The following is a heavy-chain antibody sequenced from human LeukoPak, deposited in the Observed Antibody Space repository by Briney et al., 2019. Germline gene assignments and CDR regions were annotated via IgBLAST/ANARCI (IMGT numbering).Heavy chain of an antibody. D-gene: IGHD3-22*01. CDR1: GFTFDDYA. Sequence: GGSLRLSCAASGFTFDDYAMHWVRQAPGKGLEWVSGISWNSGSVGYADSVKGRFTISRDNAMNSLYLQMNSLRAEDTALYYCAKGGYYYDSSGYYYWGQGTLVTVSS. CDR2: ISWNSGSV. CDR3: AKGGYYYDSSGYYY. V-gene: IGHV3-9*01. J-gene: IGHJ4*02.